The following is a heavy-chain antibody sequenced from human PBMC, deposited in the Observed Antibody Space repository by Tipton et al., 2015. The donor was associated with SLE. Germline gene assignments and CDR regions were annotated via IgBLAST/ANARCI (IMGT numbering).Heavy chain of an antibody. Sequence: GLVKPSETLSLTCTVSGGSISSNYWSWIRQPPGKGLEWIGYIYYTGSTNYNPSLKSRVTFSVDTAKNQFSLKLSSVTAADTAVYYCARGGGWTSPSRTWFDWGQGTLVTVSS. V-gene: IGHV4-59*01. CDR1: GGSISSNY. CDR2: IYYTGST. D-gene: IGHD3-10*01. J-gene: IGHJ4*02. CDR3: ARGGGWTSPSRTWFD.